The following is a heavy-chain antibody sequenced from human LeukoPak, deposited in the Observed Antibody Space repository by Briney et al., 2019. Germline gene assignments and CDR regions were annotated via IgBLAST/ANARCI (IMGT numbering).Heavy chain of an antibody. J-gene: IGHJ1*01. CDR3: ATPPVWFGEFMSGNSILRYFQD. V-gene: IGHV1-24*01. CDR2: FDTQEGET. D-gene: IGHD3-10*01. Sequence: ASVKVSCKISGHTLTELSIHWVRQAPGKGLEWMGGFDTQEGETIFAQNFQGRVTMTEDTSSDTAYMELSSLTSEDTAVYYCATPPVWFGEFMSGNSILRYFQDWGQGTLVTVSS. CDR1: GHTLTELS.